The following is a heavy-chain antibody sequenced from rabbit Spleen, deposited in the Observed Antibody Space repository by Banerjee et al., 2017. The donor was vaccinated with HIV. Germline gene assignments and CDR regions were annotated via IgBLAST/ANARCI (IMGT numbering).Heavy chain of an antibody. CDR1: GFSFSSSYW. V-gene: IGHV1S40*01. D-gene: IGHD4-2*01. CDR3: AREDRGSDGLVFKL. CDR2: IDGGSSDKI. J-gene: IGHJ4*01. Sequence: QSLEESGGDLVKPGASLTLTRTASGFSFSSSYWICWVRQAPGKGLEWIACIDGGSSDKIGYASWAKGRFTISKTSSTTVTLQMTSLTAADTATYFCAREDRGSDGLVFKLWGPGTLVTVS.